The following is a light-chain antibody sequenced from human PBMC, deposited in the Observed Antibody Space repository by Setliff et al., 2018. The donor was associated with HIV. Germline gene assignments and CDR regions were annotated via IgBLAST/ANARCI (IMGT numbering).Light chain of an antibody. CDR2: EGS. CDR3: CSYAGSSTTYV. V-gene: IGLV2-23*01. CDR1: SSDVGSYNL. J-gene: IGLJ1*01. Sequence: QSVLTQPASVSGSPGQSITISRTGTSSDVGSYNLVSWYQQHPGKAPKLMIYEGSKRPSGVSNRFSGSKSGNTASLTISGIQAEDEADYYCCSYAGSSTTYVFGTGTKVTVL.